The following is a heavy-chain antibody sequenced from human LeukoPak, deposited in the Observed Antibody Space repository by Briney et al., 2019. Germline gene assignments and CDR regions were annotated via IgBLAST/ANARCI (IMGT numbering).Heavy chain of an antibody. CDR2: IYYSGST. Sequence: SSETLSLTCTVSGGSISSYYWSWIRQHPGKGLEWIGYIYYSGSTYYNPSLKSRVTISVDTSKNQFSLKLSSVTAADTAVYYCAKGFNDFWSGYYTFDYWGQGTLVTVSS. V-gene: IGHV4-59*06. CDR1: GGSISSYY. J-gene: IGHJ4*02. D-gene: IGHD3-3*01. CDR3: AKGFNDFWSGYYTFDY.